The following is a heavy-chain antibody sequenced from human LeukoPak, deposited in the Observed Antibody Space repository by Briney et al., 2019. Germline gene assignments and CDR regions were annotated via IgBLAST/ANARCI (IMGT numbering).Heavy chain of an antibody. CDR3: ARPLAYYYDSSGPTDAFDI. V-gene: IGHV5-51*01. Sequence: GESLKISCKGSGYSFTSYWIGWVRQMPGKGLEWMGIIYPGDSDTRYSPSFQGQVTISADKSISTAYLQWGSLKASDTAMYYCARPLAYYYDSSGPTDAFDIWGLGTMVTVSS. J-gene: IGHJ3*02. D-gene: IGHD3-22*01. CDR2: IYPGDSDT. CDR1: GYSFTSYW.